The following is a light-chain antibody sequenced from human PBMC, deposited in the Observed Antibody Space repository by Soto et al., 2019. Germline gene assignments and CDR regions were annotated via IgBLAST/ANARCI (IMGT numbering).Light chain of an antibody. V-gene: IGKV3-20*01. CDR2: GAS. CDR1: QSVSSSY. CDR3: QQYGSSPT. J-gene: IGKJ5*01. Sequence: EIVLTQSPGTLSLSPGERATLSCRASQSVSSSYLAWYQQKPGQAPRLLIYGASSRATGIPDRFSGSGSGTDFTLTISRLETADFAVYYCQQYGSSPTFGQGTRLEIK.